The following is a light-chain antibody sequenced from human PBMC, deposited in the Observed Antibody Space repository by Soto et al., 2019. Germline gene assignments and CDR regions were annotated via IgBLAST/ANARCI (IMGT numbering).Light chain of an antibody. CDR3: QQRSTWPPHST. Sequence: EIVLTQSPATLSLSPGERATLSCRASQSVSSYLAWYQQTPGQAPRRLIYDASNRATGIPARFSGSGSGTDVPLTIRSLEPEDFAVYYCQQRSTWPPHSTFGPGTKVDIK. J-gene: IGKJ3*01. V-gene: IGKV3-11*01. CDR2: DAS. CDR1: QSVSSY.